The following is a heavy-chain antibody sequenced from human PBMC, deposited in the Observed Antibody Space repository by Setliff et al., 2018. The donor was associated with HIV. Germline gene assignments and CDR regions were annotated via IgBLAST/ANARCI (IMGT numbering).Heavy chain of an antibody. CDR3: ARGYFWSGYRKYNWFDP. J-gene: IGHJ5*02. V-gene: IGHV4-34*01. CDR1: GGSLSGYD. Sequence: SETLSLTCAVYGGSLSGYDWSWIRQSPGKGLEWIGEINQSGNTNYNSPLKSRVTISVDTSKNQFSLQVTSVTATDSAVYYCARGYFWSGYRKYNWFDPWGQGTLVTVSS. CDR2: INQSGNT. D-gene: IGHD3-3*01.